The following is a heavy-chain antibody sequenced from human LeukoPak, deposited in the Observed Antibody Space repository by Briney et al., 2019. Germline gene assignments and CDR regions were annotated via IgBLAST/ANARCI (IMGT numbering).Heavy chain of an antibody. CDR1: GCSFNNHY. J-gene: IGHJ4*02. Sequence: SGTLSLTCTVSGCSFNNHYWGCIRQPAGKGLEWIGRTFTRGRTNYNPSPKSRVPMSVDTSKQKLSLKLRSTADADTAVYYCARESKGYDGDGYYYDYWGQGILVTVSS. V-gene: IGHV4-4*07. D-gene: IGHD3-22*01. CDR2: TFTRGRT. CDR3: ARESKGYDGDGYYYDY.